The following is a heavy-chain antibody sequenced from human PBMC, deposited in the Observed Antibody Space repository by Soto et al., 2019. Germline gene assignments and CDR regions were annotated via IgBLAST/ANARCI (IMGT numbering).Heavy chain of an antibody. V-gene: IGHV3-30-3*01. CDR2: ISYDGSNK. Sequence: PGGSLRLSCAASGFTFSSYAMHWVRQAPGKGLEWVAVISYDGSNKYYADSVKGRFTISRDNSKNTLYLQMNSLRAEDTAVYYCARDSRELRAFDYWGQGTLVTVSS. CDR3: ARDSRELRAFDY. J-gene: IGHJ4*02. CDR1: GFTFSSYA. D-gene: IGHD1-26*01.